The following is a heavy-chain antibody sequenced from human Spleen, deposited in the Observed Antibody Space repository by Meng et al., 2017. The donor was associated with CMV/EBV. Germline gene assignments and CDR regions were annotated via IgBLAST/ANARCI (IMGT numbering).Heavy chain of an antibody. CDR2: VSYDGSNK. D-gene: IGHD6-6*01. J-gene: IGHJ4*02. V-gene: IGHV3-30*04. CDR3: AIAQISSIAAHSDY. Sequence: SGFTFSRYAIPWFRQAPGKGLEWVAVVSYDGSNKYYADSVKGRFTISRDNSKSTLYLQMNSLRAEDTAVYYCAIAQISSIAAHSDYWGQGTLVTVSS. CDR1: GFTFSRYA.